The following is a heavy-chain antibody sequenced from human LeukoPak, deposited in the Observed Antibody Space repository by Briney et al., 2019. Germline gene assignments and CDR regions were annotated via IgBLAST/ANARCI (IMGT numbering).Heavy chain of an antibody. V-gene: IGHV4-59*01. D-gene: IGHD5-18*01. CDR1: GGSISSYY. CDR3: ARVLGMVTSYLDY. CDR2: IYYSGST. J-gene: IGHJ4*02. Sequence: SETLSLTCTVSGGSISSYYWSWIRQPPGKGLEWIGYIYYSGSTNYNPSLKSRVTISVDTSKNQFSLKLSSVTAADTAVYYCARVLGMVTSYLDYWGQGTLVTVSS.